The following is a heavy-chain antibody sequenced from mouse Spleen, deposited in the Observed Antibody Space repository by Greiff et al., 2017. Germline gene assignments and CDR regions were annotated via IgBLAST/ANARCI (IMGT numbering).Heavy chain of an antibody. CDR3: ARWRMDY. J-gene: IGHJ4*01. CDR2: INPNNGGT. CDR1: GYTFTDYN. V-gene: IGHV1-18*01. Sequence: VHVKQSGPELVKPGASVKIPCKASGYTFTDYNMDWVKQSHGKSLEWIGDINPNNGGTIYNQKFKGKATLTVDKSSSTAYMELRSLTSEDTAVYYCARWRMDYWGQGTSVTVSS.